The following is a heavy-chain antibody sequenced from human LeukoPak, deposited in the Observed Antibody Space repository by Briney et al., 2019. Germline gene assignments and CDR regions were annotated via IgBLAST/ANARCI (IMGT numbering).Heavy chain of an antibody. CDR1: GYSISSGYY. V-gene: IGHV4-38-2*02. Sequence: SETLSLTCTVSGYSISSGYYWGWIRQPPGKGLEWIGSIYYSGSTYYNPSLKSRVTISVDTSKNQFSLKLSSVTAADTAVYYCAISRGYSYGSYDAFDIWGQGTMVTVSS. CDR3: AISRGYSYGSYDAFDI. J-gene: IGHJ3*02. D-gene: IGHD5-18*01. CDR2: IYYSGST.